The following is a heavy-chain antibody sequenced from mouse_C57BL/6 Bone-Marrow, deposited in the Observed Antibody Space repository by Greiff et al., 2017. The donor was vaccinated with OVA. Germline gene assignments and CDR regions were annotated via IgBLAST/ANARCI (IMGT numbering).Heavy chain of an antibody. CDR3: ARDYYGSGYYAMDY. CDR2: ISNGGGST. Sequence: EVQGVESGGGLVQPGGSLKLSCAASGFTFSDYYMYWVRQTPEKRLEWVAYISNGGGSTYYPDTVKGRFTISRDNAKNTLYLQMSRLKSEDTAMYYCARDYYGSGYYAMDYWGQGTSVTVSS. V-gene: IGHV5-12*01. D-gene: IGHD1-1*01. J-gene: IGHJ4*01. CDR1: GFTFSDYY.